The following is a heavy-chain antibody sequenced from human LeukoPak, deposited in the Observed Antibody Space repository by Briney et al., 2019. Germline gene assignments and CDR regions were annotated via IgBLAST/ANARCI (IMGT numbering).Heavy chain of an antibody. CDR1: GYTFTSYD. J-gene: IGHJ4*02. Sequence: ASVKVSCKASGYTFTSYDINWVRQATGQGLEWMGWMNPNSGNTGYAQKFQGRVTMTRDTSISTAYMELSSLRSEDTAVYYCARGAYYYDILTGYYYWGQGTLVTVSS. CDR2: MNPNSGNT. V-gene: IGHV1-8*01. CDR3: ARGAYYYDILTGYYY. D-gene: IGHD3-9*01.